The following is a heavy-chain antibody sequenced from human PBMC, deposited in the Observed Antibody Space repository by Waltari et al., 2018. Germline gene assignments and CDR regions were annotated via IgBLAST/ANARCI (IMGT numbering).Heavy chain of an antibody. CDR1: GFTFSSYS. J-gene: IGHJ4*02. CDR3: ARGYLGYRPGGGSFDY. Sequence: EVQLVESGGGLVKPGGSLRLSCAASGFTFSSYSMNWVRQAPGKGLEWVSSISSSSSYIYYADSVKGRFTISRDNAKNSLYLQMNSLRAEDTAVYYCARGYLGYRPGGGSFDYWGQGNLVTVSS. CDR2: ISSSSSYI. V-gene: IGHV3-21*01. D-gene: IGHD5-18*01.